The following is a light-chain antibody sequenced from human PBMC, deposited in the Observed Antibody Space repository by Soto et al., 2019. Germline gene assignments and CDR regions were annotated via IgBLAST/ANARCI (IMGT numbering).Light chain of an antibody. Sequence: EIVMTQSQATLSVSPGERATLSCRASQSVSSNLAWYQQKPGQAPRLLIYGASTRATGIPARFSGSGSGTEFTLTISSLQSEDFAVYYCQQYNNWPPYTFGKVTKLEIK. CDR1: QSVSSN. CDR2: GAS. J-gene: IGKJ2*01. V-gene: IGKV3-15*01. CDR3: QQYNNWPPYT.